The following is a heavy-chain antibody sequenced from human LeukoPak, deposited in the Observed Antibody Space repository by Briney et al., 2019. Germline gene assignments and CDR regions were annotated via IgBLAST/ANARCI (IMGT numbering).Heavy chain of an antibody. CDR3: ATGITGTTRWFDP. Sequence: KPSETLSLTCAVYGGSFSGYYWSRIRQPPGKGLEWIREINHSGSTNYNPSLKSRVTISVDTSKYQFSLKLSSLTAADTAVYYCATGITGTTRWFDPWGQGTLVTVSS. V-gene: IGHV4-34*01. CDR2: INHSGST. D-gene: IGHD1-7*01. J-gene: IGHJ5*02. CDR1: GGSFSGYY.